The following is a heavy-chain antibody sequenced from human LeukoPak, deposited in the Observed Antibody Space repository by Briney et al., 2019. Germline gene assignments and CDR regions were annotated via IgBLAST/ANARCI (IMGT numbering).Heavy chain of an antibody. J-gene: IGHJ4*02. CDR2: IYYSGTT. Sequence: PSETLSLTCTVSGFSISSYYWSWLRQPPGQGLEWIGYIYYSGTTNYIPTLKSRVTISVDTSKNQFSLKLSSVTDADTAVYYCARGVYIAAAQYGYWGQGTLVTVAS. D-gene: IGHD6-13*01. CDR1: GFSISSYY. V-gene: IGHV4-59*01. CDR3: ARGVYIAAAQYGY.